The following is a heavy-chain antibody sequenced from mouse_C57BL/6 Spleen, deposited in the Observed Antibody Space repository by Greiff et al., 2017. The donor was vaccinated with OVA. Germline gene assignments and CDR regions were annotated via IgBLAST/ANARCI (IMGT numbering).Heavy chain of an antibody. CDR3: ARNYYGSRGDY. Sequence: VQLQQPGAELVRPGSSVKLSCKASGYTFTSYWMDWVKQRPGQGLEWIGNIYPSDSETHYNHKFKDKATLTVDKSSSTAYMQLSSLTSEDSAVYYCARNYYGSRGDYWGQGTTLTVSS. CDR1: GYTFTSYW. CDR2: IYPSDSET. D-gene: IGHD1-1*01. V-gene: IGHV1-61*01. J-gene: IGHJ2*01.